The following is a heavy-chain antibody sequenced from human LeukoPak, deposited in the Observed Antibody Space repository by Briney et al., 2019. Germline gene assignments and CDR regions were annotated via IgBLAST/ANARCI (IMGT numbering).Heavy chain of an antibody. D-gene: IGHD3-16*02. CDR1: GFTFSSYS. CDR3: ARTQHDYVWGSYRYRHYYYMDV. Sequence: GGSLRLSCAASGFTFSSYSMNWVRQAPGKGLEWVSSISSSSSYIYYADSVKGRFTISRDNAKNSLYLQMNSLRAEDTAVYYCARTQHDYVWGSYRYRHYYYMDVWGKGTTVTVSS. V-gene: IGHV3-21*01. CDR2: ISSSSSYI. J-gene: IGHJ6*03.